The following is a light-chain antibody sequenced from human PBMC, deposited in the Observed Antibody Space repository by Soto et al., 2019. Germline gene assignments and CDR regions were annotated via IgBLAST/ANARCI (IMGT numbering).Light chain of an antibody. Sequence: DIQMTHSPSTLSASVGDRVTITCRPSESISTWLAWYQQKPGKAPKLLIYDASTLQTGVPSRFSGSGSGTKFTLTISSLQPDDFATYFCQHYNHYPFTFGQGTKVDIK. CDR2: DAS. CDR3: QHYNHYPFT. CDR1: ESISTW. J-gene: IGKJ2*01. V-gene: IGKV1-5*01.